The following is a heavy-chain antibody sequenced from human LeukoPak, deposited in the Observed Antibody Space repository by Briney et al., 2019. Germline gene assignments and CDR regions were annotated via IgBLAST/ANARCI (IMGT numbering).Heavy chain of an antibody. V-gene: IGHV3-48*01. CDR2: IRSSSSSI. Sequence: GGSLRLSCAASGFTFGSYDMNWVRQAPGKGLEWVSYIRSSSSSIYYADSVKGRFTISRDNAKNSLYLQMNSLRAEDTAVYYCARDSDYGDLIFDYWGQGTLVSVSS. CDR3: ARDSDYGDLIFDY. D-gene: IGHD4-17*01. CDR1: GFTFGSYD. J-gene: IGHJ4*02.